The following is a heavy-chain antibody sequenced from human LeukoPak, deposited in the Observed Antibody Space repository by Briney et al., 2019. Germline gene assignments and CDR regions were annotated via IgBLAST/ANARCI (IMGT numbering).Heavy chain of an antibody. CDR3: ARQESLTPNALRYFDWLPHRYAYFDY. CDR1: GYSISSASYY. V-gene: IGHV4-61*02. D-gene: IGHD3-9*01. J-gene: IGHJ4*02. Sequence: SPSETLSLTCTVSGYSISSASYYWSWIRQPAGKGLEWIGRIYISGSNNYNPSLKSRVTISLDTSKNQFSLKLSSVTAADTAVYYCARQESLTPNALRYFDWLPHRYAYFDYWGQGTLVTVSS. CDR2: IYISGSN.